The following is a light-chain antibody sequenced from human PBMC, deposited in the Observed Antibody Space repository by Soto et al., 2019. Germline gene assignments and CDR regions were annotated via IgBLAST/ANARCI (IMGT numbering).Light chain of an antibody. V-gene: IGKV2-28*01. Sequence: EIVMTQSPPSLTVTPGEPASISCSSSQRLLHSNGNIFLDWYLQKPGQSPQLLIYLGFNRASGVPDRVSGSGAGTDFTLKISRVEAEDAGLYYCMQALQTPYTFGQGTKLDIK. J-gene: IGKJ2*01. CDR3: MQALQTPYT. CDR1: QRLLHSNGNIF. CDR2: LGF.